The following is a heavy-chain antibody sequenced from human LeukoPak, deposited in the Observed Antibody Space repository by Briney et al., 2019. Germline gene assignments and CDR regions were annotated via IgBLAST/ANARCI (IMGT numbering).Heavy chain of an antibody. CDR1: GFTVSNNY. CDR3: ARDPPAVRTNTYA. D-gene: IGHD4/OR15-4a*01. J-gene: IGHJ5*02. CDR2: IYSGGDT. Sequence: GGSLRLSCAASGFTVSNNYMNWVRQAPGKGLEWVSLIYSGGDTHYADSVKGRFTISRDNSKNTLYLQMNSLRAEDTAVYYCARDPPAVRTNTYAWGQGTLVTVSS. V-gene: IGHV3-66*01.